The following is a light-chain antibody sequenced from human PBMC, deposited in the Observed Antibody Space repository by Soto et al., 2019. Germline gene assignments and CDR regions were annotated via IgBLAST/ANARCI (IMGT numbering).Light chain of an antibody. V-gene: IGKV1-17*01. CDR3: LQHNSYPLT. CDR1: QYISTY. J-gene: IGKJ4*01. Sequence: DLQMTQSPSSLSASVGDRVSITCRASQYISTYLNWYQQKPGKAPKRLIYAASSLQSGVPSRFSGSGSGTEFTLTISSLQPEDFATYYCLQHNSYPLTFGGGTKVDIK. CDR2: AAS.